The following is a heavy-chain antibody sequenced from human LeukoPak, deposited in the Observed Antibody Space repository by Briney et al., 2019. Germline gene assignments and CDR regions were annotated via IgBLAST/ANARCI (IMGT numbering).Heavy chain of an antibody. CDR3: AKRAVGLTFDY. V-gene: IGHV3-23*01. CDR1: GLTFSTYA. D-gene: IGHD1-26*01. J-gene: IGHJ4*02. CDR2: ISSSGVST. Sequence: GGSLRLSCAASGLTFSTYAMSWVRQAPGKGLEWVSMISSSGVSTYYAGSVEGRFTISRDNSKNTLYLQMNSLRVEDTAVYYCAKRAVGLTFDYWAREPWSPSPQ.